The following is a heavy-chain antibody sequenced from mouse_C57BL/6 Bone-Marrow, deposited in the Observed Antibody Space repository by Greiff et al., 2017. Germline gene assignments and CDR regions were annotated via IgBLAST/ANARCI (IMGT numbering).Heavy chain of an antibody. D-gene: IGHD2-4*01. CDR3: ARRRLRRPNFYAMDY. Sequence: EVKLMESGGGLVKPGGSLKLSCAASGFTFSDYGMHWVRQAPEKGLEWVAYISSGSSTIYYEDTVKGRFTISRDNAKNTLFLQMTSLRSEDTAMYYCARRRLRRPNFYAMDYWGKGTSVTVST. V-gene: IGHV5-17*01. J-gene: IGHJ4*01. CDR1: GFTFSDYG. CDR2: ISSGSSTI.